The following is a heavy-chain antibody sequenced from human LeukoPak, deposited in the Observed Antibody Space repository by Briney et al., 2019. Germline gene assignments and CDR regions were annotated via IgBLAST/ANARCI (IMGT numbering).Heavy chain of an antibody. J-gene: IGHJ4*02. D-gene: IGHD2-21*02. CDR1: GGTFSSYA. CDR2: IIPIFGTA. CDR3: ARVLTAMAHRPFDY. Sequence: SVKVSCKASGGTFSSYAISWVRQAPGQGLEWMGRIIPIFGTANYAQKFQGRVTITTDESTSTAYMELSSLRSEDTAVYYCARVLTAMAHRPFDYWGQGTLVTVSS. V-gene: IGHV1-69*05.